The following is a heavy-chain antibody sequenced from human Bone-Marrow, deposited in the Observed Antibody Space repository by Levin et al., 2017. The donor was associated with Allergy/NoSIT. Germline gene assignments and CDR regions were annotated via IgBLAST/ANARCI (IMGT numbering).Heavy chain of an antibody. CDR2: IIPMFDTA. V-gene: IGHV1-69*13. CDR3: ARDGDYYGSGTIPFDS. Sequence: SVKVSCKTSGGTFSSYAINWVRQAPGQGLEWMGGIIPMFDTAIYAQKFQGRVTITADESTTTAYMQLTSLRSEDSAMYYCARDGDYYGSGTIPFDSWGPGTLVSVAS. J-gene: IGHJ4*02. D-gene: IGHD3-10*01. CDR1: GGTFSSYA.